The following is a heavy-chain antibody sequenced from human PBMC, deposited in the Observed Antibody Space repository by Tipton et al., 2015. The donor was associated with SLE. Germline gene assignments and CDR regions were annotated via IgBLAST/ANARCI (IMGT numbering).Heavy chain of an antibody. Sequence: TLSLTCAVNGGSSSGYYWSWIRQSSGKALEWIGDIHDSGSSNYNPSLKSRVSISVDTSKNQISLKLNSVTAADTAVYYCARGRVEYIRGTYRPSSFDYWGQGTQVTVSS. CDR2: IHDSGSS. CDR3: ARGRVEYIRGTYRPSSFDY. J-gene: IGHJ4*02. D-gene: IGHD3-16*02. V-gene: IGHV4-34*01. CDR1: GGSSSGYY.